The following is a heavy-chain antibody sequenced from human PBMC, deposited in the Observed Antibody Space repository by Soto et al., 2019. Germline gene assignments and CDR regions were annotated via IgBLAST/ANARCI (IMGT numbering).Heavy chain of an antibody. D-gene: IGHD2-15*01. CDR3: ARAVLLTRRGGTSPLHF. V-gene: IGHV6-1*01. J-gene: IGHJ4*02. Sequence: SQTLSLTCAISGDSVASNSAAWNWIRQSPSRGLEWLGRTYYRSKWYNDYAVSVKSRITINPDTSKNQFSLQLNSVTPEDTAVYYCARAVLLTRRGGTSPLHFCGQGTLVSVFS. CDR2: TYYRSKWYN. CDR1: GDSVASNSAA.